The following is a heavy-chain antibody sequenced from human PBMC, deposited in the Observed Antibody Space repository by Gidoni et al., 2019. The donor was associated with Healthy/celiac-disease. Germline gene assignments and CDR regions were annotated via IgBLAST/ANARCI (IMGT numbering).Heavy chain of an antibody. Sequence: QVQLVQSGAEVTKPGASVKVSCKVSGYTLTELSMHWVRQDHGKGLEWMGGLDPEDCETIYAQKFQGRVTMTEDTSTDTAYMELSSLRSDDTAVYYCATGTRKVRFLDYGHCGHGTLVTVSS. V-gene: IGHV1-24*01. D-gene: IGHD3-3*01. CDR3: ATGTRKVRFLDYGH. CDR1: GYTLTELS. J-gene: IGHJ4*01. CDR2: LDPEDCET.